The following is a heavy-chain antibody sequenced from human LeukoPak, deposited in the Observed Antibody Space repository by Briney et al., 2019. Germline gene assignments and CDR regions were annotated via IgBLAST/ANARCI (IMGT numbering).Heavy chain of an antibody. CDR2: ISAYNGNT. J-gene: IGHJ4*02. V-gene: IGHV1-18*01. D-gene: IGHD3-22*01. Sequence: GASVKVSCKASGYTFTSYGISWVRQAPGQGLEWMGWISAYNGNTNYAQKLQGRVTMTTDTSTSTAYMELRSLRSGDTAVYYCARPHYDSSGYPDFDYWGQGTLVTVSS. CDR1: GYTFTSYG. CDR3: ARPHYDSSGYPDFDY.